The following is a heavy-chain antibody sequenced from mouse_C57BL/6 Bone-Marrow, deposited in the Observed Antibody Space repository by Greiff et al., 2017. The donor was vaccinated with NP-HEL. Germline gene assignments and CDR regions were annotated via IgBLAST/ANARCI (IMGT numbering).Heavy chain of an antibody. CDR1: GYSITSGYY. CDR3: ARGGNYYGYYFDY. CDR2: ISYDGSN. D-gene: IGHD1-1*01. V-gene: IGHV3-6*01. J-gene: IGHJ2*01. Sequence: VQLQQSGPGLVKPSQSLSLTCSVTGYSITSGYYWNWIRQFPGNKLEWMGYISYDGSNNYNPSLKNRISITRDTSKNQFFLKLNSVTTEDTATYYCARGGNYYGYYFDYWGQGTTLTVSS.